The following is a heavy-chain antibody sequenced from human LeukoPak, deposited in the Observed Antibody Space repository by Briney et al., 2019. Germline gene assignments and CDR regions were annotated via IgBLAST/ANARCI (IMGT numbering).Heavy chain of an antibody. V-gene: IGHV4-34*01. CDR1: GGSFSGYY. CDR3: ARGSGGWLRFRYYYGMDV. J-gene: IGHJ6*02. CDR2: INHSGST. Sequence: PSETLSLTCAVYGGSFSGYYWSWIRQPPGKGLEWIGEINHSGSTNYNPSLKSRVTISVDTSKNQFSLKLSSVTAADTAVYYRARGSGGWLRFRYYYGMDVWGQGTTVTVSS. D-gene: IGHD5-12*01.